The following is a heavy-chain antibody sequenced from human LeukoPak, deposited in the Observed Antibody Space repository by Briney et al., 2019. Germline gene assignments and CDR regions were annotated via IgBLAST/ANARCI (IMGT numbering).Heavy chain of an antibody. D-gene: IGHD2-2*01. CDR1: GYTFTNYY. J-gene: IGHJ3*01. CDR2: INPSDGST. Sequence: ASVKVSCEASGYTFTNYYIHWVRQAPGQGLEWMGIINPSDGSTGYAQKFQGRVTMARDTSTSTVYMEMSSLRSEDTAVYYCARPLAPVMPNAFDVWGQGTMVTVSS. CDR3: ARPLAPVMPNAFDV. V-gene: IGHV1-46*01.